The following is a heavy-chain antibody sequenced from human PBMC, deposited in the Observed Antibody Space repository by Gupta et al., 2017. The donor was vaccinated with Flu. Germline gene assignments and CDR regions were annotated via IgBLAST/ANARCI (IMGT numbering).Heavy chain of an antibody. V-gene: IGHV3-23*01. CDR2: ISGSDGST. D-gene: IGHD3-16*02. CDR3: ARGELSVY. CDR1: GFTLSGYS. J-gene: IGHJ4*02. Sequence: EVQLLESGGGLVQPGGSLRISCAASGFTLSGYSMSWVRQAPGKGLEWVSGISGSDGSTYYADSVTGRFTISRDNSKNTLYLQMNSLRAEDTALYYCARGELSVYWGQGTLVTVSS.